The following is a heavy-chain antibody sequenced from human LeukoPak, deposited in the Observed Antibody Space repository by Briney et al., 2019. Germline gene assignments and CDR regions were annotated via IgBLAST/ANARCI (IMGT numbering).Heavy chain of an antibody. CDR1: GFTFSSYG. Sequence: GRSLRLSCAASGFTFSSYGMHWVRQAPGKGLEWVAVIWYDGSSKYYADSVKGRFTISRDNSKNTLYLQMNSLRAEDTAVYYCARVGYDSSGYYQYEYFQHWGQGTLVTVSS. D-gene: IGHD3-22*01. V-gene: IGHV3-33*01. CDR2: IWYDGSSK. CDR3: ARVGYDSSGYYQYEYFQH. J-gene: IGHJ1*01.